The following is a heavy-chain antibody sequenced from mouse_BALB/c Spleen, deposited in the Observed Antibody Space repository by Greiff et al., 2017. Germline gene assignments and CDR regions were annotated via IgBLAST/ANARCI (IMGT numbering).Heavy chain of an antibody. D-gene: IGHD1-2*01. J-gene: IGHJ1*01. CDR1: GFTFSSFG. V-gene: IGHV5-17*02. CDR2: ISSGSSTI. Sequence: EVQGVESGGGLVQPGGSRKLSCAASGFTFSSFGMHWVRQAPEKGLEWVAYISSGSSTIYYADTVKGRFTISRDNPKNTLFLQMTSLRSEDTAMYYCARGYYGHWYFDVWGAGTTVTVSS. CDR3: ARGYYGHWYFDV.